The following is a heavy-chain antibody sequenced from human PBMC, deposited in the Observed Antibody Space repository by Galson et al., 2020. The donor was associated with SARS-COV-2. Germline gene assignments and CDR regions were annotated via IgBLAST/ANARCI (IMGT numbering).Heavy chain of an antibody. D-gene: IGHD3-10*01. CDR1: GYTFTSYG. J-gene: IGHJ5*02. CDR2: ISAYNGNT. CDR3: ARDGEFNAWFDP. V-gene: IGHV1-18*01. Sequence: ASVKVSCKASGYTFTSYGISWVRQAPGQGLEWMGWISAYNGNTNYAQKLQGRVTMTTNTSTSTAYMELRSLRSGDAAVYYCARDGEFNAWFDPWGQGTLVTVSS.